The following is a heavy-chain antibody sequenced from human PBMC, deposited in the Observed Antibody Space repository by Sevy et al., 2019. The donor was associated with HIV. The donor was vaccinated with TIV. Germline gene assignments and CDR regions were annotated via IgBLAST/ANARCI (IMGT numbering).Heavy chain of an antibody. CDR2: ISGSGGGT. V-gene: IGHV3-23*01. CDR3: AKGDRTFYGLDV. D-gene: IGHD2-15*01. CDR1: GFTFSTYA. J-gene: IGHJ6*02. Sequence: GGSLRLSCAASGFTFSTYAMSWVRQAPGKGLEWVSGISGSGGGTYYADSLNGRFTIFRDNSKNTLSLQMNSLRAEDTAVYYCAKGDRTFYGLDVWGQGTTVTVSS.